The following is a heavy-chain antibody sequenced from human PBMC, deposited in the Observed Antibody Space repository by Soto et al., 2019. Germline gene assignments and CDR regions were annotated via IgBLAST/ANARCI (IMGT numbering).Heavy chain of an antibody. CDR1: GFTFSSYS. Sequence: EVQLVESGGGLVKPGGSLRLSCAASGFTFSSYSMNWVRQAPGKGLEWVSSISSSSSYIYYADSVKGRFTISRDNVKNSLYLQMNSLRAEDTAVYYCARDEMTTVTAGYYFDYWGQGTLVTVSS. CDR3: ARDEMTTVTAGYYFDY. V-gene: IGHV3-21*01. J-gene: IGHJ4*02. D-gene: IGHD4-17*01. CDR2: ISSSSSYI.